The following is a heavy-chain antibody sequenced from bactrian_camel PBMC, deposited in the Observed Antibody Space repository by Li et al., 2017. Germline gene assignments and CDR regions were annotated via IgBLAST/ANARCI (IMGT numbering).Heavy chain of an antibody. CDR2: FYRDGDT. J-gene: IGHJ4*01. Sequence: DVQLVESGGGSVQPGGSLRLSCTATGFTSEDVHAAWYRQAPGRRCELVSAFYRDGDTYYSRSVKGRFTISVDGAGDTQYLQMNNLKPEDTASYYCASLNPGGDCGGWLKSPPNKYSQGTQVTVS. D-gene: IGHD6*01. CDR1: GFTSEDVH. V-gene: IGHV3S31*01.